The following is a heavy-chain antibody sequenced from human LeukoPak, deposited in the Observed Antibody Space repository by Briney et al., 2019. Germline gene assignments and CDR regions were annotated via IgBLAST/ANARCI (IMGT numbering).Heavy chain of an antibody. J-gene: IGHJ4*02. CDR2: FGTRSTSI. CDR1: GFNFSGYS. Sequence: KAGGSLRLSCTASGFNFSGYSMNWIRQAPGKGLEWVSSFGTRSTSIYHAGSVKGRFAISRDNAKNSLYLQMNSLRAEDTALYYCAREVSEGFDFWGQGTLVTVSS. V-gene: IGHV3-21*01. CDR3: AREVSEGFDF. D-gene: IGHD3-22*01.